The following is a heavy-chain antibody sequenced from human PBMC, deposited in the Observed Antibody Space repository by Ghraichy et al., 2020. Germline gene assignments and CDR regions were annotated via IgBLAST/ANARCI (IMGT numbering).Heavy chain of an antibody. CDR3: ARTYYDILTGFYY. CDR1: SLTTDGVG. CDR2: IFWNDNWNDDK. Sequence: SLTTDGVGVGWIRQPPGTALEWLALIFWNDNWNDDKRYSPSLKSRLTITKDTSKNQAVLTMTNMDPVDTATYYCARTYYDILTGFYYWGQGTLVTVSS. D-gene: IGHD3-9*01. J-gene: IGHJ4*02. V-gene: IGHV2-5*01.